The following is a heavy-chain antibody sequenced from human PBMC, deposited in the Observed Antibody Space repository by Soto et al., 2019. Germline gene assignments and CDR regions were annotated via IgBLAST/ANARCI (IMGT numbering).Heavy chain of an antibody. D-gene: IGHD6-13*01. J-gene: IGHJ5*02. V-gene: IGHV4-31*03. Sequence: SETLSLTCTVSGGSISSGGYYWSWIRQHPGKGLEWIGYIYYSGSTYYNPSLKSRVTISVDTSKNQFSLKLSSVTAADTAVYYCARVLGQQLPTNWFDPWGQGTLVTVSS. CDR1: GGSISSGGYY. CDR3: ARVLGQQLPTNWFDP. CDR2: IYYSGST.